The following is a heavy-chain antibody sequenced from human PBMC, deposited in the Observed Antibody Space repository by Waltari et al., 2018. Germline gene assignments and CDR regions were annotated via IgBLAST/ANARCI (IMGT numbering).Heavy chain of an antibody. V-gene: IGHV3-66*02. CDR3: ASSYGGNALFAY. CDR1: GFTVSSSY. Sequence: EVQLVESGGGLVQPGGSLRLSCAASGFTVSSSYMTWVRQAPGKGLEWVSVIYSGGSTYYADSVKGRFTISRDNAKNTLYLQMNSLRAEDTAVYYCASSYGGNALFAYWGQGTLVTVSS. CDR2: IYSGGST. D-gene: IGHD4-17*01. J-gene: IGHJ4*02.